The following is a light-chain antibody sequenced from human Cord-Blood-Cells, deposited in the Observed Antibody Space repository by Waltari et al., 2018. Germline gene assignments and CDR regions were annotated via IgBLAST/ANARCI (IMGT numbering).Light chain of an antibody. CDR3: QQRSNWLT. V-gene: IGKV3-11*01. Sequence: DIVLTQSPATLSLSLGERATLSCRASQSVSRYLAWYQQQPGQAPRLLIYDASNRATGIPARFSGSGSGTDFTLTISSLEPEDFAVYYCQQRSNWLTFGGGTKVEIK. CDR1: QSVSRY. J-gene: IGKJ4*01. CDR2: DAS.